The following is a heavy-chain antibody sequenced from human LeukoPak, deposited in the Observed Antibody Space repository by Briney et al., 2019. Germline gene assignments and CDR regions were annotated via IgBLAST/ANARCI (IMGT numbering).Heavy chain of an antibody. Sequence: ASVKVSCKASGYTFTSYYMHWVRQAPGQGLEWMGIINPSGGSSSYAQKFQGRATMTRDTSTSTAYMELSSLRSEDTAVYYCARVWESSSWYYSYDPWGQGTLVTVSS. CDR1: GYTFTSYY. CDR2: INPSGGSS. V-gene: IGHV1-46*01. D-gene: IGHD6-13*01. J-gene: IGHJ5*02. CDR3: ARVWESSSWYYSYDP.